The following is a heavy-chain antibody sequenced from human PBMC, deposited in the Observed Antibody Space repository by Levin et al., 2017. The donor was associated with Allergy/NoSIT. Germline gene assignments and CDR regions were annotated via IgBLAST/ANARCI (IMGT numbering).Heavy chain of an antibody. J-gene: IGHJ4*02. CDR2: IYYSGST. CDR3: ARSSRGAAAGFDY. Sequence: GSLRLSCTVSGGSITSYYWSWIRQPPGKGLEWIGYIYYSGSTTYNPSLQSRVTISVDTSKNQFSLTLSSVTAADTAVYYCARSSRGAAAGFDYWGQGSLVTVSS. D-gene: IGHD6-13*01. V-gene: IGHV4-59*08. CDR1: GGSITSYY.